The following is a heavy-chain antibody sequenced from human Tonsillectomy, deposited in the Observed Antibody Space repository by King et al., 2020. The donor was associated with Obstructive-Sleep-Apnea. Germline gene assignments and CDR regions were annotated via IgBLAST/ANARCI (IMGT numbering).Heavy chain of an antibody. CDR3: ARFSSGFFDP. J-gene: IGHJ5*02. D-gene: IGHD6-19*01. V-gene: IGHV3-21*01. Sequence: VQLVESGGGLVKPGGSLRLSCAASGFTFSSYSMNWVRQAPGKGLEWFSSISSSSSYIYYADSVKGRFTISRDNAKNSLYLQMNSLRAEDTAVYYCARFSSGFFDPWGQGTLVTVSS. CDR1: GFTFSSYS. CDR2: ISSSSSYI.